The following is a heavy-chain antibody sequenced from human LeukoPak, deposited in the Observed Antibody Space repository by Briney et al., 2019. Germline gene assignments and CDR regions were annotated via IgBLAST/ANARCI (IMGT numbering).Heavy chain of an antibody. CDR3: ARGSVLTGYSH. D-gene: IGHD3-9*01. Sequence: ASVKVSCKASGYTFSDYYIHWVRQAPGQGLEWMAWINPNSGGTNYAQKFQGRVTMTRDTTITTAYMELSRLTSDDTAVYYCARGSVLTGYSHWGQGTLVTVTS. CDR1: GYTFSDYY. J-gene: IGHJ4*02. CDR2: INPNSGGT. V-gene: IGHV1-2*02.